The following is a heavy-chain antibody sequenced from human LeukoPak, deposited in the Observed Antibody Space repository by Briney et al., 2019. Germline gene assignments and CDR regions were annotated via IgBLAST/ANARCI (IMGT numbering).Heavy chain of an antibody. CDR3: ARRPGVGIQLSTFDY. J-gene: IGHJ4*02. CDR2: ISHSGST. V-gene: IGHV4-34*01. CDR1: GGSFSGYY. D-gene: IGHD5-18*01. Sequence: SETLSLTCAVYGGSFSGYYWSWIRQPPGKGLEWIGEISHSGSTNYNPSLKSRVTISVDTSKNQFSLKLSSVTAADTAVYYCARRPGVGIQLSTFDYWGQGTLVTVSS.